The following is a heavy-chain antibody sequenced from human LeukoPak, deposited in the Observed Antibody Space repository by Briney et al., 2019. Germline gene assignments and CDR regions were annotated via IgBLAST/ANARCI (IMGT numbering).Heavy chain of an antibody. CDR3: ARDLAVAGTNYFDV. Sequence: SETLSLTCSVSGDSISSNEWWSWVRQPPGKGLEWIGEVFHSGSTNFNPSLKSRVTISIDKSKNQFSLEVTSVTAADTAIYYCARDLAVAGTNYFDVWGQGVLVTVSS. D-gene: IGHD6-19*01. J-gene: IGHJ4*02. CDR1: GDSISSNEW. V-gene: IGHV4-4*02. CDR2: VFHSGST.